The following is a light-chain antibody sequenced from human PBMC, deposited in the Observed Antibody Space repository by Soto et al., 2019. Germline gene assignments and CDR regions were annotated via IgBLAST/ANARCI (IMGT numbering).Light chain of an antibody. V-gene: IGKV3-20*01. CDR1: QSVSSSY. CDR3: QQYGSLWT. Sequence: PGERASLSCRASQSVSSSYLAWYQQKPGQAPRLLIYGASSRATGIPDRFSGSGSGTDFTLTISRLEPEDFAVYYCQQYGSLWTFGQGTKVDIK. J-gene: IGKJ1*01. CDR2: GAS.